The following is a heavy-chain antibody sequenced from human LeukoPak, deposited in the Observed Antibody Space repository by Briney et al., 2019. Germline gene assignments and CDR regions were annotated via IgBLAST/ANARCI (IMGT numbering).Heavy chain of an antibody. Sequence: ASVKVSCKASGYAFTSYDINWVRQATGQGLEWMGWINPNSGGTNYAQKFQGRVTVTRDTSISTAYMELSRLRSDDTAVYYCASRYDSSGYSPQWGQGTLVTVSS. CDR3: ASRYDSSGYSPQ. V-gene: IGHV1-2*02. CDR1: GYAFTSYD. D-gene: IGHD3-22*01. J-gene: IGHJ4*02. CDR2: INPNSGGT.